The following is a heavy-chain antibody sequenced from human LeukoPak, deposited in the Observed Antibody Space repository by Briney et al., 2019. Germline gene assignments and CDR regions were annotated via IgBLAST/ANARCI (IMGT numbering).Heavy chain of an antibody. V-gene: IGHV3-23*01. CDR2: ITGSTRTT. D-gene: IGHD2-15*01. J-gene: IGHJ4*02. CDR1: GFPFSSYG. Sequence: GGTLRLSCAAFGFPFSSYGMSWVRQAPGEGLEWVSGITGSTRTTYYADSVKGRFTISRDNSKNTLYLQMNSLRAEDTAVYYCAKDQLNRFCSSGSCSITHDSWGQGTLVTVSS. CDR3: AKDQLNRFCSSGSCSITHDS.